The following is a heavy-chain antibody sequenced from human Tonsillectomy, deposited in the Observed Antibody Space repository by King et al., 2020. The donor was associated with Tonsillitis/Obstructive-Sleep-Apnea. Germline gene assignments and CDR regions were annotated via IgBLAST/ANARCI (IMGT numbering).Heavy chain of an antibody. CDR3: ASDSSYHEGDIYYDNFDM. J-gene: IGHJ3*02. V-gene: IGHV3-7*03. Sequence: VQLVESGGRLVQPGGSLRLSCAASGFTFSNYWMTWVRQAPGKGLEWVATIKPIGTETHYADSVMGRFTISRDNAKNSLYLQMNRLRDGDTAVYFCASDSSYHEGDIYYDNFDMWGQGTVVTVSS. CDR1: GFTFSNYW. CDR2: IKPIGTET. D-gene: IGHD3-16*01.